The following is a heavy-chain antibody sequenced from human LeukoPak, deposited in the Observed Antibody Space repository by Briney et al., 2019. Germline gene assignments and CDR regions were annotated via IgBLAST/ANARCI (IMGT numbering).Heavy chain of an antibody. V-gene: IGHV3-9*01. CDR1: GFTLDDYA. Sequence: TGGSLRLSCAASGFTLDDYAMHWVRQAPGKGLEWVSGISWNSGSIGYADSVKGRFTISRDNAKNSLYLQMNSLRAEDTALYYCARIQNRYYYGMDVWGQGTTVTVSS. J-gene: IGHJ6*02. CDR2: ISWNSGSI. D-gene: IGHD2/OR15-2a*01. CDR3: ARIQNRYYYGMDV.